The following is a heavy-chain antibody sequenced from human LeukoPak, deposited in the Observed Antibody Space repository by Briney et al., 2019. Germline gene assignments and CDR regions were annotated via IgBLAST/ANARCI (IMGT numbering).Heavy chain of an antibody. CDR3: ARELRFPRYMDV. J-gene: IGHJ6*03. CDR2: IYYSGST. CDR1: GGSISSYY. Sequence: SETLSLTCTVSGGSISSYYWSWIRQPPGKGLEWIGYIYYSGSTYYNPSLKSRVTISVDTSKNQFSLKLSSVTAADTAVYYCARELRFPRYMDVWGKGTTVTVSS. D-gene: IGHD3-3*01. V-gene: IGHV4-59*12.